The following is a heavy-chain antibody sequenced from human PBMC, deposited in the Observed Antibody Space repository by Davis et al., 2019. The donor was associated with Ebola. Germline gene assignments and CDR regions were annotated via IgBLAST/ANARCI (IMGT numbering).Heavy chain of an antibody. J-gene: IGHJ1*01. V-gene: IGHV3-30*03. CDR3: ATTGFQH. CDR1: GISFSNYG. Sequence: GESLKISCAASGISFSNYGMFWVRQAPGKVMEWVAVISPDGSDKNYADSGKGRFTISRDNSKNTLDLQMNSLRPEDTAVYYCATTGFQHWGQGTLVTVSS. CDR2: ISPDGSDK. D-gene: IGHD4-17*01.